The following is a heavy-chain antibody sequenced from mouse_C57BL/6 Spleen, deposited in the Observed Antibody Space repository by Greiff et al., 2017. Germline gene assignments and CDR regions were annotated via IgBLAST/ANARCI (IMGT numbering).Heavy chain of an antibody. Sequence: EVQLVESEGGLVQPGSSMKLSCTASGFTFSDYYMAWVRQVPEKGLEWVANINYDGSSTYYLDSLKSRFIISRDNAKDILYLQMSSLKSEDTATYYCARDGPLGITGYYYAMDYWGQGTSVTVSS. CDR3: ARDGPLGITGYYYAMDY. CDR2: INYDGSST. J-gene: IGHJ4*01. CDR1: GFTFSDYY. D-gene: IGHD1-1*01. V-gene: IGHV5-16*01.